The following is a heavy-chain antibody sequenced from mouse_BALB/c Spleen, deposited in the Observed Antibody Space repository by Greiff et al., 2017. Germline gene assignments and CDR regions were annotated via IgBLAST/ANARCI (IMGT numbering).Heavy chain of an antibody. CDR1: GFTFSSYT. V-gene: IGHV5-12-2*01. J-gene: IGHJ4*01. D-gene: IGHD2-1*01. CDR3: ARQGGNSYYYAMDY. CDR2: ISNGGGST. Sequence: EVKVVESGGGLVQPGGSLKLSCAASGFTFSSYTMSWVRQTPEKRLEWVAYISNGGGSTYYPDTVKGRFTISRDNAKNTLYLQMSSLKSEDTAMYYCARQGGNSYYYAMDYWGQGTSVTVSS.